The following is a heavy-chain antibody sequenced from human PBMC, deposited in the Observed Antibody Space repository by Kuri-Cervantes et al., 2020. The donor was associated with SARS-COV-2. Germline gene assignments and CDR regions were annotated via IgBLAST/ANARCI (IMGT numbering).Heavy chain of an antibody. D-gene: IGHD1-26*01. V-gene: IGHV1-3*01. J-gene: IGHJ4*02. CDR1: GYTFTSYA. CDR3: ARENVVGPSPQYYFDY. Sequence: ASVKVSCKASGYTFTSYAMHWVRQAPGQRLEWMGWINAGNGNTKYSQKFQGRVTITRDTSASTAYMELSSLRSDDTAMYYCARENVVGPSPQYYFDYWGQGTLVTVSS. CDR2: INAGNGNT.